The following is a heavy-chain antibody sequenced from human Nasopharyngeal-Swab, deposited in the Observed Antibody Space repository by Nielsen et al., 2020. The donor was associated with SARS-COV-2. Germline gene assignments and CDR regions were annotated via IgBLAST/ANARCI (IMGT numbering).Heavy chain of an antibody. D-gene: IGHD5-18*01. V-gene: IGHV5-51*01. CDR3: ARLWGYTYGQFDY. J-gene: IGHJ4*02. CDR1: GYSFSSHW. Sequence: KVSCKGSGYSFSSHWIGWLRQMPGKGLEWMGIIYPGDSDTRYSPSFQGQVTISADKSISTAYLQWRSLKASDTAMYYCARLWGYTYGQFDYWGRGTLVTVSS. CDR2: IYPGDSDT.